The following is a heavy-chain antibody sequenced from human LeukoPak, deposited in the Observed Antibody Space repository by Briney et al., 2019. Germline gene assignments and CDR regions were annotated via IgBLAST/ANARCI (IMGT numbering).Heavy chain of an antibody. D-gene: IGHD3-22*01. V-gene: IGHV1-46*01. CDR3: AREFAYYYDRSGYYRGNFDY. Sequence: ASVKVSCKASGHTFTSYYIHWVRQAPGQGLEWMGIINPSGDSTTYAQKFQGRVTMTRDTSTSTVYMELSSLRSEDTAMYYCAREFAYYYDRSGYYRGNFDYWGQGTLVTVSS. CDR1: GHTFTSYY. J-gene: IGHJ4*02. CDR2: INPSGDST.